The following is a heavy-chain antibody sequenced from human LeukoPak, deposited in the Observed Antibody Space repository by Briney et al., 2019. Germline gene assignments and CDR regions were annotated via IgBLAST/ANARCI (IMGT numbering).Heavy chain of an antibody. Sequence: GSLRPSCAASGFTFSSYWMIWVRQAPGKGLEWVANIKQDGSEKYYVDSVKGRFTISRDNAKNSLYLQMNSLRAEDTAVYYCARAGQYIVVVPAAMSRVDYWGQGTLVTVSS. CDR1: GFTFSSYW. V-gene: IGHV3-7*01. D-gene: IGHD2-2*01. J-gene: IGHJ4*02. CDR3: ARAGQYIVVVPAAMSRVDY. CDR2: IKQDGSEK.